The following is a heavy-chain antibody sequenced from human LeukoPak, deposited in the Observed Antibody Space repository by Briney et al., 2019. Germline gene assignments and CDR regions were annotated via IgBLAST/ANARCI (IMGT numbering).Heavy chain of an antibody. CDR3: ATVAMLSTAFYFDH. V-gene: IGHV1-69-2*01. J-gene: IGHJ4*02. CDR1: GYTFIHYY. CDR2: VDPEDGRT. D-gene: IGHD2-8*01. Sequence: ASVKISCKASGYTFIHYYMLWVRQAPGKALECMGRVDPEDGRTIYAARFRDRVTITADRSTDTVYLEVTRLNSDDTAVYFCATVAMLSTAFYFDHWGQGTLVTVSS.